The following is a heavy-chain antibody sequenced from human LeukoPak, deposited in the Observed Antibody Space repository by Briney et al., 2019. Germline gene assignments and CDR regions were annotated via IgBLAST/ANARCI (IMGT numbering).Heavy chain of an antibody. Sequence: GGSLRLSCAVSGFNFRDHWMDWVRQAPGKGLEWVGHIKNDGSESYYVDSLKGRFSISRDNTNNALYLQMNSLRVEDTAVYYCARGSTSYYYYGMDVWGQGTMVTVSS. V-gene: IGHV3-7*03. CDR3: ARGSTSYYYYGMDV. D-gene: IGHD2-2*01. CDR1: GFNFRDHW. J-gene: IGHJ6*02. CDR2: IKNDGSES.